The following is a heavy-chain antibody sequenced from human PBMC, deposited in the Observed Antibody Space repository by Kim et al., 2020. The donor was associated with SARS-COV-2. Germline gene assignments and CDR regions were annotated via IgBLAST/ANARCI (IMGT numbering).Heavy chain of an antibody. D-gene: IGHD5-18*01. J-gene: IGHJ4*02. V-gene: IGHV1-69*01. CDR3: ARDMGYSYGWSPTKFDY. Sequence: CQGRVTITADESTSTAYMELSSLRSEDTAVYYCARDMGYSYGWSPTKFDYWGQGTLVTVSS.